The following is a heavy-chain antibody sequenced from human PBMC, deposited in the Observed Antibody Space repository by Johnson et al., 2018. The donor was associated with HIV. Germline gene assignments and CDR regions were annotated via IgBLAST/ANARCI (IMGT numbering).Heavy chain of an antibody. CDR3: ARRAGYSGQWLVQTVDALDI. D-gene: IGHD6-19*01. Sequence: VQLVESGGGVVRPGGSLRLSCAASGFKFDDYGMSWVRQAPGKGLEWVYGINWNGGRIGYADSVKGRFTISRDNAKKALHMQMNSLRAEDTALYYCARRAGYSGQWLVQTVDALDIWGQGAMVTVSS. J-gene: IGHJ3*02. V-gene: IGHV3-20*04. CDR2: INWNGGRI. CDR1: GFKFDDYG.